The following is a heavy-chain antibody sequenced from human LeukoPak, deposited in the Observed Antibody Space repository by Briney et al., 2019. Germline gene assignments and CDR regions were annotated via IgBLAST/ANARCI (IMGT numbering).Heavy chain of an antibody. D-gene: IGHD3-10*01. CDR1: GYTFTSYA. Sequence: ASVKVSCKASGYTFTSYAMNWVRQAPGQGLEWMGWINTNTGNPTYAQGFTGRFVFSLDTSVSTAYLQISSLKAEDTAVYYCARYLPPPLWFGEPPLEYYYGMDVWGQGTTVTVSS. V-gene: IGHV7-4-1*02. CDR3: ARYLPPPLWFGEPPLEYYYGMDV. CDR2: INTNTGNP. J-gene: IGHJ6*02.